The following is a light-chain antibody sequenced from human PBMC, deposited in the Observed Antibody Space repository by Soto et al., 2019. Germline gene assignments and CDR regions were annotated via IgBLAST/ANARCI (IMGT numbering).Light chain of an antibody. J-gene: IGKJ4*02. CDR2: WAS. CDR3: QQCFSAPLT. V-gene: IGKV4-1*01. CDR1: QSPLSTSNNKNF. Sequence: DIVMTPSPDSLAVSLGERATIHCKSSQSPLSTSNNKNFLVWYQQKPGQPPTLLLSWASTRESGVPDRFSGSGSETDVTLTISSLQAEDEAVYFCQQCFSAPLTFGGGTKVEIK.